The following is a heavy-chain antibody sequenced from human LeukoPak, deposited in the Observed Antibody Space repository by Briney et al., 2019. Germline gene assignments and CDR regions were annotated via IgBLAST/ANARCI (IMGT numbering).Heavy chain of an antibody. D-gene: IGHD3-10*01. V-gene: IGHV3-20*04. Sequence: GGSLRLSCAASGFTFDDYGMSWVRQAPGKGLEWVSGINWNGGSTGYADSVKGRFTISRDNAKNSLYLQMNSLRAEDTALYYCARDYGSGSYLYYMDVWGKGTTVTVSS. J-gene: IGHJ6*03. CDR2: INWNGGST. CDR1: GFTFDDYG. CDR3: ARDYGSGSYLYYMDV.